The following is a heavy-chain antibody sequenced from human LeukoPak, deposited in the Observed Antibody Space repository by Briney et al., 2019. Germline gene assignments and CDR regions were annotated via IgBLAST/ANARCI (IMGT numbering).Heavy chain of an antibody. D-gene: IGHD5-18*01. V-gene: IGHV3-53*01. CDR1: GFTVSSNY. Sequence: GGSLRLSCAASGFTVSSNYMSWVRQVPGKGLEWVSVIYSGGSTYYADSVKGRFTISRDNSKNTLYLQMNSLRAEDTAVYYCARTVGYSYGFFDYWGQGTLVTVSS. J-gene: IGHJ4*02. CDR2: IYSGGST. CDR3: ARTVGYSYGFFDY.